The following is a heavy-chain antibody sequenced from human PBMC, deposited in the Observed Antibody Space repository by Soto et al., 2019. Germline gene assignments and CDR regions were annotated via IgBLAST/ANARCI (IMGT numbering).Heavy chain of an antibody. Sequence: GGSLRLSCAASGFTFSSYWMSWVRQAPGKGLEWVANIKQDGSEKYYVDSVKGRFTISRDNAKNSLYLQMNSLRAEDTAVYYCAREPRLGSSWYGGFDPWGQGTLVTVSS. CDR2: IKQDGSEK. CDR3: AREPRLGSSWYGGFDP. V-gene: IGHV3-7*01. D-gene: IGHD6-13*01. J-gene: IGHJ5*02. CDR1: GFTFSSYW.